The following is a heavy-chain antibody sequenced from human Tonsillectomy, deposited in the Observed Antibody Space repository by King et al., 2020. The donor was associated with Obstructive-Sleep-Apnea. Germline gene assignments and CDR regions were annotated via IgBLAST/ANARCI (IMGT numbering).Heavy chain of an antibody. Sequence: QLQESGPGLVKPSQTLSLTCTVSGGSISSGGYYWSWFRQHPGKGLEWIGYIYYRGSTYYNPSLKSRVTISLDTAKNKFSLKLSSVTAADTAVYYCASIGCGGDCYSSKDWYFDLWGRGTLVTVSS. CDR1: GGSISSGGYY. CDR2: IYYRGST. J-gene: IGHJ2*01. D-gene: IGHD2-21*02. V-gene: IGHV4-31*03. CDR3: ASIGCGGDCYSSKDWYFDL.